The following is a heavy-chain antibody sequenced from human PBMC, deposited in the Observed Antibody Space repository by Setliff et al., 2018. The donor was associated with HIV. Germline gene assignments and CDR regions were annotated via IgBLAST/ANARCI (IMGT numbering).Heavy chain of an antibody. CDR1: GGSFGVYR. D-gene: IGHD3-22*01. Sequence: TSETLSLTCTISGGSFGVYRWSWIRQSAGRGLEWIGRIDSSGTTDYKPSLKGRVAISVDTSRNQFSLRVTSVTAADTAVYYCARLGRAIDRGGYSLRFDYWGQGTLVTVSS. CDR2: IDSSGTT. J-gene: IGHJ4*02. CDR3: ARLGRAIDRGGYSLRFDY. V-gene: IGHV4-4*07.